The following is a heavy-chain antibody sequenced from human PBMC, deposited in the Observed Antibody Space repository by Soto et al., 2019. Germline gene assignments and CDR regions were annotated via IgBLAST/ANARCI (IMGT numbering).Heavy chain of an antibody. CDR1: GFTFSDYY. J-gene: IGHJ5*02. D-gene: IGHD2-21*01. Sequence: QVQLVESGGGLVKPGGSLRLSCAASGFTFSDYYMSWIRQAPGKGLEWVSYISSSSSYTNYADSVKGRFTISRDNAKNSLYLQMNSLRAEDTAVYYCARDLGHIVVVAGGWFDPWGQGTLVTVSS. V-gene: IGHV3-11*06. CDR3: ARDLGHIVVVAGGWFDP. CDR2: ISSSSSYT.